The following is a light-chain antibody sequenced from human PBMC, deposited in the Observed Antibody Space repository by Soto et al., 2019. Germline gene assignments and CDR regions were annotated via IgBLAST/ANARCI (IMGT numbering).Light chain of an antibody. CDR1: PGINNY. J-gene: IGKJ4*01. CDR3: QMYNGVS. CDR2: AAS. Sequence: DIQMTQSPSSLSASVGDRVTITCRASPGINNYLAWYQQKPGKVPKLLIYAASTLQSGVPSRFSGSGSGTDFTLNISSLQPEDVATYYCQMYNGVSFGGGTKVEIK. V-gene: IGKV1-27*01.